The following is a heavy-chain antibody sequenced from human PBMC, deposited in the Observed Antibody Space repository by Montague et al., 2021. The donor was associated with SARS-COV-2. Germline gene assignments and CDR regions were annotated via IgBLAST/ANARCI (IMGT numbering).Heavy chain of an antibody. D-gene: IGHD3-22*01. CDR2: IKQSGST. J-gene: IGHJ4*02. CDR1: GGSFGDDH. Sequence: ETLSLTCGVYGGSFGDDHWSWIRQPPGKGLEWIGDIKQSGSTNYXPSLKSRVTISVDTSRNQFSLKLTSVAAADTAAYFCARGHLSVSMIVVVFTSASYYFDYWGQGALVTVSS. CDR3: ARGHLSVSMIVVVFTSASYYFDY. V-gene: IGHV4-34*01.